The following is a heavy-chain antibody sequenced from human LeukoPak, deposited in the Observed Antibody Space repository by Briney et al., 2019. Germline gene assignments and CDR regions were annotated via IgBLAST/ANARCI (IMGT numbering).Heavy chain of an antibody. CDR3: AGQRYYFDY. J-gene: IGHJ4*02. CDR2: IYSSGTT. V-gene: IGHV4-4*07. CDR1: GGSLSSFY. Sequence: SETLSLTCTVSGGSLSSFYWSWIRQPAGKGLEWIGRIYSSGTTNYNPSLKSRVTTSVDTSKNQFSLKLSSVTAADTAVYYCAGQRYYFDYWGQGNLVTVSS.